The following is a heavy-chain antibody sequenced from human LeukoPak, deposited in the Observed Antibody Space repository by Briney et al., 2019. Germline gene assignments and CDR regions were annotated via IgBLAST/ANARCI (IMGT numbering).Heavy chain of an antibody. J-gene: IGHJ5*02. Sequence: SETLSLTCAVCGGSFSGYYWTWIRQPPGKGLEWIGEINHSGSTNYNPSLKSRVTISVDTSKNQFSLKLSSVTAADTAVYYCARGPPYCSGGSCYANWFDPWGQGTLVTVSS. V-gene: IGHV4-34*01. CDR1: GGSFSGYY. CDR2: INHSGST. D-gene: IGHD2-15*01. CDR3: ARGPPYCSGGSCYANWFDP.